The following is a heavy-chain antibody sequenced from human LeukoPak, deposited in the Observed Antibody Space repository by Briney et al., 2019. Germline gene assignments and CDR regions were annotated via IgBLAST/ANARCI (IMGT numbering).Heavy chain of an antibody. D-gene: IGHD5-12*01. CDR3: ARDFSGYDPDY. J-gene: IGHJ4*02. CDR2: VNTHNGKT. CDR1: DYAFATYG. V-gene: IGHV1-18*01. Sequence: ASVKVSCKASDYAFATYGFSWVRQAPGQGLEWMGWVNTHNGKTHYAQKIQGRVTMTTDTSTSTAYMELRSLVSDDTAVYYCARDFSGYDPDYWGQGTLVTVSS.